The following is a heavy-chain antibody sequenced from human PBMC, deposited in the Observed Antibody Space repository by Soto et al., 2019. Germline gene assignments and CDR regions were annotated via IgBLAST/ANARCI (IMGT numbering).Heavy chain of an antibody. J-gene: IGHJ3*02. V-gene: IGHV3-74*01. D-gene: IGHD3-16*01. CDR1: GFTFSSYL. Sequence: PGGSLILSCASSGFTFSSYLVHLVRHAPGKGLVWVSRINSDGSSTSYADSVKGRFTISRDNAKNTLYLQMNSLRAEDTAVYYCARVMITFGGVTAFDIWGQGTMVTVSS. CDR2: INSDGSST. CDR3: ARVMITFGGVTAFDI.